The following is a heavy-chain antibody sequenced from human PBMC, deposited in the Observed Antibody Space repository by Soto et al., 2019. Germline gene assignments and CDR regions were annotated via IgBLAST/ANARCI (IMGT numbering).Heavy chain of an antibody. Sequence: SETLSLTCAVYGGSFSGYYWSWIRQPPGKGLEWIGEINHSGSTNYNPSLKSRVTISVDTSKNQFSLKLSSVTAADTAVYYCARGYYYGSGSYYNGARDYYYYMDVWGKGTTVTVSS. D-gene: IGHD3-10*01. CDR1: GGSFSGYY. J-gene: IGHJ6*03. CDR2: INHSGST. CDR3: ARGYYYGSGSYYNGARDYYYYMDV. V-gene: IGHV4-34*01.